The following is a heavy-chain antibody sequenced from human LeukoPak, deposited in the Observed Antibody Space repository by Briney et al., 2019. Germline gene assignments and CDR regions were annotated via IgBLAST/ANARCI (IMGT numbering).Heavy chain of an antibody. Sequence: GGSLRLSCAASGFTFSSYGMSWVRQAPGKGLEWVSALSGSGRSTYYADSVKGRLTISRDNSNNTLWLQMNSLRVEDTAVYYCAKVPSYYFGSGSYSYYFDYWGQGNLVTVSS. CDR2: LSGSGRST. J-gene: IGHJ4*02. CDR3: AKVPSYYFGSGSYSYYFDY. V-gene: IGHV3-23*01. CDR1: GFTFSSYG. D-gene: IGHD3-10*01.